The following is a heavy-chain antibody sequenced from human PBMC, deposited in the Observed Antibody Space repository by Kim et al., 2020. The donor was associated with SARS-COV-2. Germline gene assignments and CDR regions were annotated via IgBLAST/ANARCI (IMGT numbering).Heavy chain of an antibody. CDR2: INQDGSEA. CDR1: EFAFSNYW. J-gene: IGHJ5*02. Sequence: GGSLRLSCAASEFAFSNYWMTWVRQAPGKGLEWVTNINQDGSEAYYVDSVRGRFTVTRDNAKKLVYLQMNSLRVEDTAVYYCGRVGQRAGTSRFDPRGQGTLVTVSS. D-gene: IGHD6-19*01. V-gene: IGHV3-7*01. CDR3: GRVGQRAGTSRFDP.